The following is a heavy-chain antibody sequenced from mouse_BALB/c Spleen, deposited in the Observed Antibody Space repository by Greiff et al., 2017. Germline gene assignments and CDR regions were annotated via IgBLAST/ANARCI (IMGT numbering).Heavy chain of an antibody. Sequence: EVQVVESGGGLVQPGGSRKLSCAASGFTFSSYALSWVRQTPEKRLDGVAPISSGGSTYYPDSVKGRFTISRDNARNILYLQMSSLRSEDTAMYYCAREGLPHAMDYWGQGTSVTVSS. J-gene: IGHJ4*01. CDR2: ISSGGST. CDR1: GFTFSSYA. D-gene: IGHD2-1*01. V-gene: IGHV5-6-5*01. CDR3: AREGLPHAMDY.